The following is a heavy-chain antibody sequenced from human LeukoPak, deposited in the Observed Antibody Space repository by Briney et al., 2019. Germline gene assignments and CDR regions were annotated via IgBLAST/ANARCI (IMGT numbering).Heavy chain of an antibody. CDR1: GYTFTGYY. D-gene: IGHD6-19*01. J-gene: IGHJ3*01. V-gene: IGHV1-2*02. CDR3: ARDGVAGPSDAFDL. Sequence: ASVKVSCKASGYTFTGYYIHWVRQAPGQGLEWMTYIGAKNGDRHYAQKFQGRVTMTLDTSLSTAYMELKWLTSDDTAMYYCARDGVAGPSDAFDLWGQGTMVTVSS. CDR2: IGAKNGDR.